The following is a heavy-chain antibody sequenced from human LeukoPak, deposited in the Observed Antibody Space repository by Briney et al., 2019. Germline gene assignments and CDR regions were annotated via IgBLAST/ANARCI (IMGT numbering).Heavy chain of an antibody. CDR2: IKSKTDGGTT. J-gene: IGHJ3*02. CDR1: GFTFSNAW. Sequence: GGSLRLSCAASGFTFSNAWMSWVRQAPGKGLEWVGRIKSKTDGGTTDYAAPVKGRFTISRDDSKNTLYLQMNSLKTEDTAVYYCTTDPSLYGDYDAFDIWGQGTMVTVSS. V-gene: IGHV3-15*01. D-gene: IGHD4-17*01. CDR3: TTDPSLYGDYDAFDI.